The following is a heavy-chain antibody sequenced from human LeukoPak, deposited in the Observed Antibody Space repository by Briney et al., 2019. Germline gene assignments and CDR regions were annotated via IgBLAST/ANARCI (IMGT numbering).Heavy chain of an antibody. CDR2: IFYSGTT. Sequence: SQTLSLTCTVSGGSFSSGGYYWSWIRQHPGKGLEWIGYIFYSGTTYYNPSLKSRVIISVDASKNQFSLRLSSVTAADTAVYYCAREGGFYRPLDYSGQGTLVTVSS. J-gene: IGHJ4*02. CDR3: AREGGFYRPLDY. D-gene: IGHD3-3*01. CDR1: GGSFSSGGYY. V-gene: IGHV4-31*03.